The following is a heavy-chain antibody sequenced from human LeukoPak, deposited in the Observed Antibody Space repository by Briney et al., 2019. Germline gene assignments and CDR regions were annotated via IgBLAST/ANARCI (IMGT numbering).Heavy chain of an antibody. Sequence: SETLSLTCTVSGGSISSGSYYWSWIGQPAGKGLEWIGRIYTSGSTNYNPSLKSRVTISVDTSKNQFSLKLSSVTAADTAVYYCARAYYDFWSGEVPGWFDPWGQGTLVTVSS. CDR1: GGSISSGSYY. V-gene: IGHV4-61*02. CDR2: IYTSGST. J-gene: IGHJ5*02. CDR3: ARAYYDFWSGEVPGWFDP. D-gene: IGHD3-3*01.